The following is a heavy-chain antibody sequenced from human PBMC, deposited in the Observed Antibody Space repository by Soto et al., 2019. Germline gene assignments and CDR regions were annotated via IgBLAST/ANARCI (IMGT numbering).Heavy chain of an antibody. CDR3: AREKTYFDGSGYSDY. V-gene: IGHV3-21*01. CDR1: GFSFSTYT. Sequence: GSLRLSCVASGFSFSTYTMNWVRQAPGKGLEWVSSISSSSYYKFYADSLKGRLTISRDNAKNSLSLQMDGLRADDTAVYYCAREKTYFDGSGYSDYWGRETLVTVSS. CDR2: ISSSSYYK. J-gene: IGHJ4*02. D-gene: IGHD3-22*01.